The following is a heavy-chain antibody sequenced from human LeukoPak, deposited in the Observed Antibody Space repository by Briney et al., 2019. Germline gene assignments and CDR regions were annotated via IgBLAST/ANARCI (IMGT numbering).Heavy chain of an antibody. V-gene: IGHV1-69*01. CDR2: IIPIFGTA. CDR1: GGTFSSYA. Sequence: APVKVSCKASGGTFSSYAISWVRQAPGQGLEWMGGIIPIFGTANYAQKFQGRVTITADESTSTAYMELSGLRSEDTAVYYCAREGGDCSGGSCYTIWFDPWGQGTLVTVSS. J-gene: IGHJ5*02. CDR3: AREGGDCSGGSCYTIWFDP. D-gene: IGHD2-15*01.